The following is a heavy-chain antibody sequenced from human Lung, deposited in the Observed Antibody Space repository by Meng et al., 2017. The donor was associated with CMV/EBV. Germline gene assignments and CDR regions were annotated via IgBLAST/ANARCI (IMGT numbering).Heavy chain of an antibody. CDR3: AKSSLVGPRLHFDY. J-gene: IGHJ4*02. V-gene: IGHV3-23*01. Sequence: GGSXRLSCAASGFTFSTYAMSWVRQSPGKGLEWVSTISDVGDGTYYADSVKGRFTISRDNSKNTLYLQMNSLRADDTAVYYCAKSSLVGPRLHFDYWGQGTXVTVSS. CDR2: ISDVGDGT. D-gene: IGHD6-6*01. CDR1: GFTFSTYA.